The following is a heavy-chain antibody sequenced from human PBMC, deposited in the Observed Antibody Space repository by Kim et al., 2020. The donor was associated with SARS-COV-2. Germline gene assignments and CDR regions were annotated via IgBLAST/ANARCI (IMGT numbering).Heavy chain of an antibody. CDR1: GYSFTSYW. CDR3: ASGRIYYDILTGYSGYYYGMDV. D-gene: IGHD3-9*01. CDR2: IDPSDSYT. J-gene: IGHJ6*02. V-gene: IGHV5-10-1*01. Sequence: GESLKISCKGSGYSFTSYWISWVRQMPGKGLEWMGRIDPSDSYTNYSPSLQGHVTISADKSISTAYLQWSSLKASDTAMYYGASGRIYYDILTGYSGYYYGMDVWGQGTTVTVSS.